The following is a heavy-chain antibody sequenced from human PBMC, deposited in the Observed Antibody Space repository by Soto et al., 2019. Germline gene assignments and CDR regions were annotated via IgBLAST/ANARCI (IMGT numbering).Heavy chain of an antibody. Sequence: VQLVQSGAEVKKPGSSVKVSCKASGGTFSSYAISWVRQAPGQGLELMGGIIPIFGTANYAQKFQGRVSITAFESTSTDYMEPRRLRSEDTAVYSCASTPLGSGSYYLLYPWGEGTLVTVSS. CDR2: IIPIFGTA. V-gene: IGHV1-69*12. CDR1: GGTFSSYA. J-gene: IGHJ5*02. CDR3: ASTPLGSGSYYLLYP. D-gene: IGHD3-10*01.